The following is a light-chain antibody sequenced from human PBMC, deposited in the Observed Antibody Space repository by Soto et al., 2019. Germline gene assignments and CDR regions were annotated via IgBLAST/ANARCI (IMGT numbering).Light chain of an antibody. J-gene: IGKJ2*03. Sequence: DIVMTQSPDSLTVSLGERATINCKSSHSVHYNSNNLYHLTWYQQRPGQPPKVLIYWASTRASGVPDRFSGSGSETDFTLTITTLQPEDAAIYYCQQHHRVLGYGFAQVTRLEIK. V-gene: IGKV4-1*01. CDR1: HSVHYNSNNLYH. CDR3: QQHHRVLGYG. CDR2: WAS.